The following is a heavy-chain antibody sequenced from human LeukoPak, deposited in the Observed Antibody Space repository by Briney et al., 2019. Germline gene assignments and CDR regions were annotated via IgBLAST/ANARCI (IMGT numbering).Heavy chain of an antibody. J-gene: IGHJ4*02. CDR2: INHSGST. D-gene: IGHD2-2*02. V-gene: IGHV4-34*01. Sequence: SETLSLTCAVYGGSFSGYYWSWIRQPPGKGLEWMGDINHSGSTNYNPSLKSRVTISVDTSKNQFSLKLSSVTAADTAVYYCARLLGYCSSTSCYKYFDYWGQGTLVTVSS. CDR1: GGSFSGYY. CDR3: ARLLGYCSSTSCYKYFDY.